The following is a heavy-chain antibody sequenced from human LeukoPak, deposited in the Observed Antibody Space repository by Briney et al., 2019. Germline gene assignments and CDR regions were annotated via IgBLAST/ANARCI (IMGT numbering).Heavy chain of an antibody. CDR1: GFTFSNFG. D-gene: IGHD6-19*01. CDR3: AKGRVADTGWTFNDY. J-gene: IGHJ4*02. V-gene: IGHV3-23*01. CDR2: FSGSGSST. Sequence: GGSLRLSCAASGFTFSNFGMSWVRQAPGKGLEWVSSFSGSGSSTYYADSVKGRFSVSRDNSKNTLYLQMNSLRAEDTAVYYCAKGRVADTGWTFNDYWGQGTLVTVSS.